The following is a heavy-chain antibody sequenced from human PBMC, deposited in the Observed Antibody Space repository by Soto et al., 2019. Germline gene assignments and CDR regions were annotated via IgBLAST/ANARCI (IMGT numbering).Heavy chain of an antibody. CDR3: ARWSYLDY. J-gene: IGHJ4*02. Sequence: TGGSLRLSCAASGFSFGSYALSWVRQAPGKGLEWVSTISGSDGKTFYADAVKGRFSISSDTSQNTLYLQMNSLRADDTAIYYCARWSYLDYWGQGTRVTVSS. D-gene: IGHD3-3*01. V-gene: IGHV3-23*01. CDR1: GFSFGSYA. CDR2: ISGSDGKT.